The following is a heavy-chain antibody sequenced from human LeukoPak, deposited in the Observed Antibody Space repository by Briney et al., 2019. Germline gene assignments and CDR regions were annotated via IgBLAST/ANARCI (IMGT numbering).Heavy chain of an antibody. Sequence: GASVKVSCKASGYTFTGYYMHWLRQAPGQGPVWMGWINTNNGDTSYTQKFQGRVTMTRDTSITTAYMDLSGLKSDDTVVYYCARDSSSHLDYWGQGTLVTVS. V-gene: IGHV1-2*02. CDR1: GYTFTGYY. J-gene: IGHJ4*02. CDR2: INTNNGDT. CDR3: ARDSSSHLDY.